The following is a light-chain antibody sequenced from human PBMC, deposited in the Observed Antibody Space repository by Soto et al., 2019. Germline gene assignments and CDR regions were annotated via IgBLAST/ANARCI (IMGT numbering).Light chain of an antibody. J-gene: IGKJ1*01. V-gene: IGKV3-15*01. CDR3: QQDNNWPRT. Sequence: IVMTQSPATLSVSPGERATLSCRASQSVSSNLAWYQQKPGQAPRLLIYGASTRATGIPARFSGSGSGTECTLTVSSLQSEDFAVYYCQQDNNWPRTFGQGTKVDIK. CDR2: GAS. CDR1: QSVSSN.